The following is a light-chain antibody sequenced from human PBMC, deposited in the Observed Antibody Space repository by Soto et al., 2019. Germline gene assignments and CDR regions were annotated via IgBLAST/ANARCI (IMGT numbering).Light chain of an antibody. CDR2: GAS. CDR1: QSVSSNN. V-gene: IGKV3-20*01. Sequence: EIVLTQSPGTLSLSPGERATLSCRASQSVSSNNLAWYQQRPGQAPRVVIYGASNRATGIPERFSGSGSGTDFTLTISRLEPEDFAVYYCQQYGRSPFTFGPGTKVDIQ. CDR3: QQYGRSPFT. J-gene: IGKJ3*01.